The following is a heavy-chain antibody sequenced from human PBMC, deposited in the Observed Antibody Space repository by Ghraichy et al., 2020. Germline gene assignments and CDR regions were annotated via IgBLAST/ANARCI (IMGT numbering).Heavy chain of an antibody. J-gene: IGHJ4*02. V-gene: IGHV3-74*01. CDR2: INSDGSST. CDR1: GFTFSSYW. CDR3: ARADCSSTSCYKTLFDY. Sequence: GGSLRLSCAASGFTFSSYWMHWVRQAPGKGLVWVSRINSDGSSTSYADSVKGRFTISRDNAKNTLYLQMNSLRAEDTAVYYCARADCSSTSCYKTLFDYWGQGTLVTVSS. D-gene: IGHD2-2*02.